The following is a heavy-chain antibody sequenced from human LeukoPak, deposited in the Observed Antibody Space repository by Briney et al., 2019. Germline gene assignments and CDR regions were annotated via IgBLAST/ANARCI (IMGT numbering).Heavy chain of an antibody. D-gene: IGHD3-16*02. Sequence: PGGSLRLSCAASGFTFSSYGMSWVRQAPGKGLEWVSAISGSGGSTYYADSVKGRFTISRDNSKSTLYLQMSSLRAEDTAVYYCAKATFGGVIVDPSSFDTWGQGTMVTVSS. V-gene: IGHV3-23*01. J-gene: IGHJ3*02. CDR1: GFTFSSYG. CDR2: ISGSGGST. CDR3: AKATFGGVIVDPSSFDT.